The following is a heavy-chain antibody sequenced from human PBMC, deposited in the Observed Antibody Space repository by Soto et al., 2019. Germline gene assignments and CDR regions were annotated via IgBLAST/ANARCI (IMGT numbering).Heavy chain of an antibody. Sequence: RGESLKISCKGSGYSFTSYWISWVRQMPGKGLEWMGRIDPSDSYTNYSPSFQGHVTISADKSISTAYLQWSSLKASDTAMYYCASFAGTDTAYYYYCGMDVWGQGTTVTVSS. D-gene: IGHD6-13*01. J-gene: IGHJ6*02. CDR2: IDPSDSYT. CDR1: GYSFTSYW. V-gene: IGHV5-10-1*01. CDR3: ASFAGTDTAYYYYCGMDV.